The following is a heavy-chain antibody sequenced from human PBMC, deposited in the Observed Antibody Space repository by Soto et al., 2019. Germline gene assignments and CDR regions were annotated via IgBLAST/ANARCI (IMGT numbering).Heavy chain of an antibody. D-gene: IGHD3-10*01. V-gene: IGHV3-21*01. J-gene: IGHJ5*02. CDR3: ARDTWFGELLDDGGNWFDP. Sequence: EVQLVESGGGLVKPGGSLRLSCAASGFTFSSYSMNWVRQAPGKGLEWVSSISSSSSYIYYADSVKGRFTISRDNAKNSLYLQMNSLRAEDTAVYYCARDTWFGELLDDGGNWFDPWGQGTLVTVSS. CDR1: GFTFSSYS. CDR2: ISSSSSYI.